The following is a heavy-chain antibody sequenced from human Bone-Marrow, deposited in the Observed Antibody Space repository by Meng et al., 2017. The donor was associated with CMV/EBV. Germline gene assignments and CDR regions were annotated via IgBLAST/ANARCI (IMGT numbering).Heavy chain of an antibody. CDR1: GGTFSSYA. D-gene: IGHD2-15*01. CDR2: IIPIFGTA. J-gene: IGHJ6*02. V-gene: IGHV1-69*05. CDR3: ARASLAATPYYYYYGMDV. Sequence: SVKVSCKASGGTFSSYAISWVRQAPGQGLEWMGGIIPIFGTANYAQKFQGRVTITMDESTSTAYMELSSLRSEDKAVYYCARASLAATPYYYYYGMDVWGQGTTVTVSS.